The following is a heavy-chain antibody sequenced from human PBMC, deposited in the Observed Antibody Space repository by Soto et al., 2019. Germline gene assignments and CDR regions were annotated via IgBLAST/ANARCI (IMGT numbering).Heavy chain of an antibody. CDR2: IYYSGRT. J-gene: IGHJ5*01. D-gene: IGHD1-1*01. CDR3: VRDGTKTLRDWFDP. V-gene: IGHV4-61*01. CDR1: GASVSSASYY. Sequence: SETLSLTCTVSGASVSSASYYWSWIRQPPGKGLEWIVYIYYSGRTDYNPSLKSRVTISLATSKNQFSLKLRSVTAADTAVYYCVRDGTKTLRDWFDPWGQGISVTVSS.